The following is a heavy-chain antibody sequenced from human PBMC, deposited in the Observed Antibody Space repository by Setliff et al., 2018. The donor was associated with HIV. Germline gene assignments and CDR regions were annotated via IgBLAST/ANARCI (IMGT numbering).Heavy chain of an antibody. CDR2: LYHSGTN. D-gene: IGHD5-18*01. V-gene: IGHV4-38-2*01. Sequence: SETLSLTCAVSGYSISSGYFWGWIRQPPGKGLEWIGSLYHSGTNFYNPSLKSRVTISLDTSTNRFSLKLNSVTAADTASYYCARQVGSQYSYWAYYFDSWGQGALVTVSS. CDR3: ARQVGSQYSYWAYYFDS. CDR1: GYSISSGYF. J-gene: IGHJ4*02.